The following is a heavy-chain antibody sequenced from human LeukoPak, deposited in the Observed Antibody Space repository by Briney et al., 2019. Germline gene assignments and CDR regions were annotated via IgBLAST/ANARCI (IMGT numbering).Heavy chain of an antibody. CDR1: GFTFSSYA. J-gene: IGHJ4*02. CDR2: ITGSGGRT. D-gene: IGHD2-15*01. V-gene: IGHV3-23*01. Sequence: GGSLRLSCAASGFTFSSYAMNWVRQAPGKGLEWVSAITGSGGRTYYADSVKGRFTISRDNSKNTLYPQMNSLRAEDTAVYYCAKVDVVVVSATTNSFDYWGQGTLVTVSS. CDR3: AKVDVVVVSATTNSFDY.